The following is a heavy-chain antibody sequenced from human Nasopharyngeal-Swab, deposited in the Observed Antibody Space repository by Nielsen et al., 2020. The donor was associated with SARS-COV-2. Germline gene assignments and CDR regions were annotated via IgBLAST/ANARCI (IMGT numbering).Heavy chain of an antibody. J-gene: IGHJ4*02. CDR1: GFTFSSYS. V-gene: IGHV3-30*18. Sequence: GGSLRLSCAASGFTFSSYSMNWVRQAPGKGLEWVAVISYDGSNKYYADSVKGRFTISRDNSKNTLYLQMNSLRAEDTAVYYCAKGLEMATADYWGQGTLVTVSS. CDR2: ISYDGSNK. D-gene: IGHD5-24*01. CDR3: AKGLEMATADY.